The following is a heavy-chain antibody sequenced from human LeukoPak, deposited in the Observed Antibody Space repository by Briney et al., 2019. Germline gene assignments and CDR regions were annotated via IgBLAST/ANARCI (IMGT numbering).Heavy chain of an antibody. Sequence: SETLSLTCTVSGGSISSYYWSWIRQPPGKGLEWIGYIYYSGSTYYNPSLKSRVTISVDTSKNQFSLKLSSVTAADTAVYYCARALGGRAFDIWGQGTMVTVSS. CDR1: GGSISSYY. CDR3: ARALGGRAFDI. D-gene: IGHD1-26*01. J-gene: IGHJ3*02. CDR2: IYYSGST. V-gene: IGHV4-59*12.